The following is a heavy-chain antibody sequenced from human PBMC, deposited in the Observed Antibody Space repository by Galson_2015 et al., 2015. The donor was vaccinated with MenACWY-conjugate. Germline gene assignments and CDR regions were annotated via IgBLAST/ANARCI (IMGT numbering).Heavy chain of an antibody. V-gene: IGHV3-74*01. Sequence: LRLSCAASGFIFNTYWMHWVRQAPGKGLVWVSRINPGGSSTTYAASVKDRFTISRDNAKNTLYLQMNSLRPEDTAVFYCAKTRGASLYFDSWGQGTLVTVSS. CDR3: AKTRGASLYFDS. D-gene: IGHD1-26*01. CDR1: GFIFNTYW. CDR2: INPGGSST. J-gene: IGHJ4*02.